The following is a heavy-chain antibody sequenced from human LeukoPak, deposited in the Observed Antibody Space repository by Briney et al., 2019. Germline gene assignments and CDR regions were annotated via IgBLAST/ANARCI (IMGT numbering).Heavy chain of an antibody. V-gene: IGHV3-21*01. Sequence: GGTLRLSCAASGFTFSSYGMSWVRQAPGKGLEWVSSISGSGNYIYYADSVKGRFTISRDYATNSLYLQMNSLRAEDTAVYYCARAPVAGPSHFDYWGQGTLITVSS. CDR2: ISGSGNYI. J-gene: IGHJ4*02. CDR3: ARAPVAGPSHFDY. CDR1: GFTFSSYG. D-gene: IGHD6-19*01.